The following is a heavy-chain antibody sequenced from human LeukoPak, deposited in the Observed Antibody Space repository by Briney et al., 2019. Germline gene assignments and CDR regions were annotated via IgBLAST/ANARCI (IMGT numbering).Heavy chain of an antibody. D-gene: IGHD6-19*01. CDR2: ISYEGSNK. Sequence: GGSLRLSCAASGFTFSSYAMHWVRQAPGKGLEGVAVISYEGSNKYYADSVKGRFTISRDNAKNSLYLQMNSLRAEDTAVYYCARDEGGIAVAGTDYWGQGTLVTVSS. CDR1: GFTFSSYA. J-gene: IGHJ4*02. V-gene: IGHV3-30-3*01. CDR3: ARDEGGIAVAGTDY.